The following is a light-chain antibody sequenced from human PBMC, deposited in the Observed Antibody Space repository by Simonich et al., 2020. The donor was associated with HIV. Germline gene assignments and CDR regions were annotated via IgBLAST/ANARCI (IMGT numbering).Light chain of an antibody. CDR2: KAS. V-gene: IGKV1-5*03. Sequence: DIQMTQSPSTLSASVGDRVTIPCRASQSISSWLAWYQKKPGKAPKLLIYKASSLESGVPSRFSGSGSGTEFTLTISSLQPDDFATYYCQQYNSYSSTFGGGTKVEIK. J-gene: IGKJ4*01. CDR1: QSISSW. CDR3: QQYNSYSST.